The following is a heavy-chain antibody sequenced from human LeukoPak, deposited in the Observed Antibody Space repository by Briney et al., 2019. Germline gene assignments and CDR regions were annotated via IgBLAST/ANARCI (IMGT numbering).Heavy chain of an antibody. D-gene: IGHD2-2*01. J-gene: IGHJ5*02. CDR1: GGSFSGYY. V-gene: IGHV4-34*01. CDR2: INHSGST. CDR3: ARGWFVVPANNWFDP. Sequence: PSETLSLTCAVYGGSFSGYYWSWIRQPPGKGLEWIGEINHSGSTNYNPSLKSRVTISVATSKNQFSLKLTSVTAADTAVYYCARGWFVVPANNWFDPWGQGTLVTVSS.